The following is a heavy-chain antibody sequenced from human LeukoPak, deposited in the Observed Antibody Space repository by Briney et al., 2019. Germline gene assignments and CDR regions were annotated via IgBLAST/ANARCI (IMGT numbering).Heavy chain of an antibody. V-gene: IGHV3-23*01. J-gene: IGHJ6*02. CDR3: ARDRDFPPGMDV. CDR2: ISHDGGTP. CDR1: GFTFSSYA. D-gene: IGHD3-10*01. Sequence: GGSLRLSCAASGFTFSSYAMSWVRQAPGKGLEWVSAISHDGGTPYYADSVKGRFTISRDNAKNSLYLQMNSLRAEDTAVYYRARDRDFPPGMDVWGQGTTVTVSS.